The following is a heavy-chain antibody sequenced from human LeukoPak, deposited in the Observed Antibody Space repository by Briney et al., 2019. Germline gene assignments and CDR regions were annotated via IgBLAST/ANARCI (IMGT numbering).Heavy chain of an antibody. CDR1: GFTFSSYA. CDR3: AKSVAYTDYDWFDP. V-gene: IGHV3-23*01. J-gene: IGHJ5*02. CDR2: ISGSGDYT. Sequence: GGSLRLPCAASGFTFSSYAMSWVRQAPEKGLEWVSAISGSGDYTYYADSVKGRFTISRDNPKNTLYLQMSSLRVEDTAVYYCAKSVAYTDYDWFDPWGQGTLVIVSS. D-gene: IGHD4-17*01.